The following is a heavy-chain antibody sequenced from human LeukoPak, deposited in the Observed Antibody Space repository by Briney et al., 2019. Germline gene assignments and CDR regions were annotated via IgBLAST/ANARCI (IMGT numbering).Heavy chain of an antibody. V-gene: IGHV1-46*01. CDR3: AREVMDNLRFDY. D-gene: IGHD1-14*01. Sequence: GASVKVSCKASGGTFSSYAISWVRQAPGQGLEWMGIINPSGGDTSYAQKFQGRLTMTRDTSTNTVYMELTSLRSEDTAVYYCAREVMDNLRFDYWGQGTLVTVSS. CDR1: GGTFSSYA. J-gene: IGHJ4*02. CDR2: INPSGGDT.